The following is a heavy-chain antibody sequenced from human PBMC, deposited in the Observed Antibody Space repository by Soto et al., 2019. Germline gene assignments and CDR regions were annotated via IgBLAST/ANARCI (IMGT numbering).Heavy chain of an antibody. D-gene: IGHD3-16*01. Sequence: GESLKISCKASGYRFTSYWIGWVRQMPGKGLEWMGVVHPFDSDTRYGPTFEGQVTISADKSIGTAYLQWSSLKASDTAMYYCAREGGDYQFDFWAQGTLVTVSS. CDR2: VHPFDSDT. J-gene: IGHJ4*02. CDR1: GYRFTSYW. CDR3: AREGGDYQFDF. V-gene: IGHV5-51*01.